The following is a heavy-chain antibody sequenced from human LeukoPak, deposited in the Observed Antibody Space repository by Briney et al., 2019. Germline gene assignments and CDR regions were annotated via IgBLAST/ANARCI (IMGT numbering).Heavy chain of an antibody. CDR2: INHSGST. CDR3: ARASGYDWFLCPYYYYGMDV. D-gene: IGHD5-12*01. J-gene: IGHJ6*02. V-gene: IGHV4-34*01. CDR1: GGSFSGYY. Sequence: PSETLSLTCAVYGGSFSGYYWSWIRQPPGKGLEWIGEINHSGSTNYNPSLKSRVTISVDTSKNQFSLKLSSVTAADTAVYYCARASGYDWFLCPYYYYGMDVWGQGTTVTVSS.